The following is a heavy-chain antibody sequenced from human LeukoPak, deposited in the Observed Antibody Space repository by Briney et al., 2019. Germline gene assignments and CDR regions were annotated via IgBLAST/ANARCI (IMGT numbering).Heavy chain of an antibody. CDR3: ASNPIRYFDWLSEGGYFDY. D-gene: IGHD3-9*01. J-gene: IGHJ4*02. CDR2: IYYSGST. V-gene: IGHV4-39*01. CDR1: GGSISSSSYY. Sequence: KTSETLSLTCTVSGGSISSSSYYWGWIRQPPGKGLEWIGSIYYSGSTYYNPSLKSRVTISVDTSQNQFSLKLSSVTAADTAVYYCASNPIRYFDWLSEGGYFDYWGQGTLVTVSS.